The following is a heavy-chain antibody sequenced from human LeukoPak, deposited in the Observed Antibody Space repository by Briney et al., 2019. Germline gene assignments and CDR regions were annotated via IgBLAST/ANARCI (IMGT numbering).Heavy chain of an antibody. J-gene: IGHJ4*02. CDR1: GGSISSYY. D-gene: IGHD3-3*01. V-gene: IGHV4-39*07. CDR2: VHQAGHT. Sequence: SETLSLTCTVSGGSISSYYWGWIRQPPGKGLEWIASVHQAGHTYYNPSLTSRITISADTSKNQFSLKLSSVTAADTAVYYCARYDFWSYEAGWGQGTLVAVSS. CDR3: ARYDFWSYEAG.